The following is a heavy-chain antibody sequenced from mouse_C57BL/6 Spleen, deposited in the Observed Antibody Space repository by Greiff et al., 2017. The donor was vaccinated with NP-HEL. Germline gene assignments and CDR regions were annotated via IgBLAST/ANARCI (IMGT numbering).Heavy chain of an antibody. J-gene: IGHJ3*01. Sequence: EVQLQQSGTVLARPGASVKMSCKTSGYTFTSYWMHWVKQRPGQGLEWIGAIYPGNSDTSYNQKFKGKAKLTAVTSASTAYMELSSLTNEDSAVYYCSRSGNSIYYDYDWFAYWGQGTLVTVSA. CDR1: GYTFTSYW. D-gene: IGHD2-4*01. CDR2: IYPGNSDT. CDR3: SRSGNSIYYDYDWFAY. V-gene: IGHV1-5*01.